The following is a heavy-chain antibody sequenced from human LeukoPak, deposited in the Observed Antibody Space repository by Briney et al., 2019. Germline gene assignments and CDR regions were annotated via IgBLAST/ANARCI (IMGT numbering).Heavy chain of an antibody. Sequence: SETLSLTCTVSGDSIINNYWSWIRQPAGKGLEWIGHMHTSGHTNYNPSLKSRVIMAEDASKNQFSLKLTSVTAADTAVYYCARDRVPHRFGELSWFDPWGRGTLVTVSS. D-gene: IGHD3-10*01. CDR3: ARDRVPHRFGELSWFDP. V-gene: IGHV4-4*07. J-gene: IGHJ5*02. CDR1: GDSIINNY. CDR2: MHTSGHT.